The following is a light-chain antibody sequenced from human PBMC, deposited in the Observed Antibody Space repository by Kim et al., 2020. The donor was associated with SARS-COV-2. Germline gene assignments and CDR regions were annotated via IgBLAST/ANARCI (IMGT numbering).Light chain of an antibody. V-gene: IGLV1-40*01. Sequence: RVTNAGTGSRSSIGAGYDVHWYQQLPGPAPKLLIYGNNNRPSGVPDRFSGARSGTSASLAITGLHAEDEADYYCLSYDSSLGGYVFGTGTKVTVL. J-gene: IGLJ1*01. CDR2: GNN. CDR3: LSYDSSLGGYV. CDR1: RSSIGAGYD.